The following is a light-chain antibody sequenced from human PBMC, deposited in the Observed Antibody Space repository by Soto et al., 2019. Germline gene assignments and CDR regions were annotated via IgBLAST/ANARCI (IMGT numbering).Light chain of an antibody. CDR1: SSDVGGYNY. V-gene: IGLV2-14*03. CDR3: CSYTTSNTRQIV. Sequence: QSALTQPASVSGSPGQSITISCTGTSSDVGGYNYVSWYQQHPGKAPKFMIYDVSSRPSGVSNRFSGSKSGNMASLTISGLQAEDEADDYCCSYTTSNTRQIVFGTGTKLTVL. J-gene: IGLJ1*01. CDR2: DVS.